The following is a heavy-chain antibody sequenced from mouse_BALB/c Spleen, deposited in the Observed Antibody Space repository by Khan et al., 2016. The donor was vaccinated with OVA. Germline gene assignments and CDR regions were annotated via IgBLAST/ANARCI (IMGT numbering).Heavy chain of an antibody. V-gene: IGHV1-69*02. CDR2: IDPSKSET. J-gene: IGHJ3*01. Sequence: QVQLQQSGPELFSPLASVKMSCKASCYTFPSFWIHWVKQRPGQGLEWIGMIDPSKSETRLNQKFKDKATLNVDKSSNTAYMQLSRLTSEDSAVYYCARGGYGSPFAYWGQGTLVTVSA. D-gene: IGHD1-1*01. CDR1: CYTFPSFW. CDR3: ARGGYGSPFAY.